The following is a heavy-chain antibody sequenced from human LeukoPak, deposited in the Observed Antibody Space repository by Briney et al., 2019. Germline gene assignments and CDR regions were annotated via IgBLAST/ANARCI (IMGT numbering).Heavy chain of an antibody. J-gene: IGHJ6*02. CDR1: GFTFSSYG. CDR2: IWYDGSNK. CDR3: GRDGGLRFGGSGSYYSGYYYYGMDV. Sequence: SGRSLRLSCAASGFTFSSYGMHWVRQAPGRGLEWVAVIWYDGSNKYYADSVKGRFTISRDNSKNTLYLQMNSLRAEDTAVYYCGRDGGLRFGGSGSYYSGYYYYGMDVWGQGTTVTVSS. D-gene: IGHD3-10*01. V-gene: IGHV3-33*01.